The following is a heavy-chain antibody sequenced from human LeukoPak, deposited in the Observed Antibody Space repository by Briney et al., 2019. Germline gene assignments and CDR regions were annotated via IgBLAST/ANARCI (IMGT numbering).Heavy chain of an antibody. D-gene: IGHD3-9*01. CDR2: ISYDGSNK. J-gene: IGHJ4*02. CDR3: ARSEYYDILTGYYHDY. CDR1: GFTFSSYA. Sequence: PGGSLRLSCAASGFTFSSYAMSWVRQAPGKGLEWVAVISYDGSNKYYADSVKGRFTISRDNSKNTLYLQMNSLRAEDTAVYYCARSEYYDILTGYYHDYWGQGTLVTVSS. V-gene: IGHV3-30-3*01.